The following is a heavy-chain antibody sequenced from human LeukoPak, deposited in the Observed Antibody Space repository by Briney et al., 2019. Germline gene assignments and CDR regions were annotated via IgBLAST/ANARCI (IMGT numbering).Heavy chain of an antibody. J-gene: IGHJ4*02. CDR1: GFTFSSYW. CDR3: ARADYDSSGYLSFFDY. V-gene: IGHV3-7*01. D-gene: IGHD3-22*01. Sequence: GGSLRLSCAASGFTFSSYWTSWVRQAPGKGLEWVANIKQDGSEKYYVDSVKGRFTISRDNAKNSLYLQMNSLRAEDTAVYYCARADYDSSGYLSFFDYWGQGTLVTVSS. CDR2: IKQDGSEK.